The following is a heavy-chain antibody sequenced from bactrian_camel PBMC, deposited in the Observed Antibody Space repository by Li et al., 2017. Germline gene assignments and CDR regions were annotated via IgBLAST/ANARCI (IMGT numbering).Heavy chain of an antibody. D-gene: IGHD2*01. CDR3: ATVWSGGYGPPVN. CDR2: ISSGGGRP. J-gene: IGHJ4*01. Sequence: QVQLVESGGGLVQPGRSLRLSCAASGFTFRTASITWVRQAPGKGLEWVSAISSGGGRPYYADSVKGRFTISRGNPKDTLYLQMNNLKTEDTAVYYCATVWSGGYGPPVNWGQGTQVTVS. V-gene: IGHV3S1*01. CDR1: GFTFRTAS.